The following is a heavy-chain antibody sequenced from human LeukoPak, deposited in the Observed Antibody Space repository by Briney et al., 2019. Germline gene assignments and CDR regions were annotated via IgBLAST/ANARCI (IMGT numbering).Heavy chain of an antibody. CDR1: GYTFTSYG. Sequence: ASVKVSCKASGYTFTSYGISWVRQAPGQGLEWMGWINPNSGGTNYAQKFQGRVTMTRDTSISTAYMELSRLRSDDTAVYYCASGYSSGGPMLGVYFDYWGQGTLVTVSS. D-gene: IGHD6-19*01. V-gene: IGHV1-2*02. CDR2: INPNSGGT. J-gene: IGHJ4*02. CDR3: ASGYSSGGPMLGVYFDY.